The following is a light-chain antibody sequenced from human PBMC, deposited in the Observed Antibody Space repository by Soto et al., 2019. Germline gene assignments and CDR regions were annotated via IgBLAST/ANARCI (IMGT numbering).Light chain of an antibody. CDR2: GAS. V-gene: IGKV3-20*01. CDR3: QQYGSSPVT. CDR1: QSVSSNY. J-gene: IGKJ1*01. Sequence: EIVLTQSPGTLSLSPGGRATLSCRASQSVSSNYLAWYQQKPGQPPRLLIYGASSRATGIPDRFSGSGSGTDFTLTISRLEPEDFAVYYCQQYGSSPVTFGQGTKVEIK.